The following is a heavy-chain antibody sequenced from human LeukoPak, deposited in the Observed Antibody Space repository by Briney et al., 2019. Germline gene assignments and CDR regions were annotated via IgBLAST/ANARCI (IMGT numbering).Heavy chain of an antibody. Sequence: GGSLRLSCTASGFTFGDYAVSWVRQAPGKGLEWVGFIRSKAYGGTTEYAASVKGRFTISRDDPKSIAYLQMNSLKTEDTAVYYCTRTTTILRYFDWLSDYWGQGTLVTVSS. V-gene: IGHV3-49*04. CDR2: IRSKAYGGTT. CDR1: GFTFGDYA. CDR3: TRTTTILRYFDWLSDY. J-gene: IGHJ4*02. D-gene: IGHD3-9*01.